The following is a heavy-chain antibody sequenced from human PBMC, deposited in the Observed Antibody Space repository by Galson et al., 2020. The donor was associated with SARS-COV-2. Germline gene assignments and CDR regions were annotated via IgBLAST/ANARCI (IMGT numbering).Heavy chain of an antibody. CDR2: IKSKTDGGTT. J-gene: IGHJ5*02. Sequence: GESPKISCAASGFTFSNAWMNWVRQAPGKGLEWVGRIKSKTDGGTTDYAAPVKDRFTISRDDSKNTLYLQMNTLKTEDTAVYCCATRGFDPWGQGTLVTVSS. CDR3: ATRGFDP. V-gene: IGHV3-15*01. CDR1: GFTFSNAW.